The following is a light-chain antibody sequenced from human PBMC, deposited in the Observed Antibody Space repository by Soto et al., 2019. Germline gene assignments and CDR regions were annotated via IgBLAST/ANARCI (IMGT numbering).Light chain of an antibody. V-gene: IGKV1-6*01. CDR2: AVS. CDR1: QGVGSD. J-gene: IGKJ2*01. CDR3: LQDFSYPHT. Sequence: AIQMTQSPSFLSASIGDRVTITCRASQGVGSDLGWYQQKPGKAPKVLIYAVSNLQSGVPSRFSGSGSGTDFTLTISSLQPEDFATYYCLQDFSYPHTLGQGTELEIK.